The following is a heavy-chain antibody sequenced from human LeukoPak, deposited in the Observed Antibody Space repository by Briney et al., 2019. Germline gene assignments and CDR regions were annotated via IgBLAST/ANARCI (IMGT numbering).Heavy chain of an antibody. CDR1: GFTLSSYG. CDR3: AKYSRVGSFDY. CDR2: ISYDGSNK. D-gene: IGHD1-26*01. J-gene: IGHJ4*02. Sequence: GGSLRLSYAASGFTLSSYGMHWVRHAPGKGLEWVAVISYDGSNKYYTESVWGGVTLSRDISKNTLYLQKQTLRAQDTRVYFCAKYSRVGSFDYWGQGTLVTVSS. V-gene: IGHV3-30*18.